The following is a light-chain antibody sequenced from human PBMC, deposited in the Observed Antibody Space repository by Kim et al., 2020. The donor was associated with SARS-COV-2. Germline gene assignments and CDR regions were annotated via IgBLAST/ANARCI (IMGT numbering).Light chain of an antibody. CDR1: QDIATS. CDR2: AAA. CDR3: QKYNSAPWT. V-gene: IGKV1-27*01. J-gene: IGKJ1*01. Sequence: DRVTITCRASQDIATSLAWYQQKPGKVPQVLIYAAATLQSGVPSRFSGSGSGTEFTLTIGSLQTEDVATYYCQKYNSAPWTFGPGTKVDIK.